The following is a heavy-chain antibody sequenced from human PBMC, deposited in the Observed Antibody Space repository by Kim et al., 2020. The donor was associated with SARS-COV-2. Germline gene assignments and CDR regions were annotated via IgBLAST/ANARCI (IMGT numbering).Heavy chain of an antibody. D-gene: IGHD6-19*01. V-gene: IGHV4-59*01. J-gene: IGHJ6*02. Sequence: SHPSHQSRVTISVDTSKNQFSLKLSSVTAADTAVYYCALSGWLSGGMDVWGQGTTVTVSS. CDR3: ALSGWLSGGMDV.